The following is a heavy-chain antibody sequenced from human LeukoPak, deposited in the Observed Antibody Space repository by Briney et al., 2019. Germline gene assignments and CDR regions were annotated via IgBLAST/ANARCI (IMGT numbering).Heavy chain of an antibody. CDR2: VHHSDAS. J-gene: IGHJ4*02. V-gene: IGHV4-59*01. CDR3: ARVGSYDSSGYYFDY. D-gene: IGHD3-22*01. Sequence: SETLSLTCSVSDGSINLFYWSWIRQTPGKGLERIGYVHHSDASSYNPALRGRVTISMDTSENQFSLKMRSVSAADTAVYFCARVGSYDSSGYYFDYWGQGIQVTVSS. CDR1: DGSINLFY.